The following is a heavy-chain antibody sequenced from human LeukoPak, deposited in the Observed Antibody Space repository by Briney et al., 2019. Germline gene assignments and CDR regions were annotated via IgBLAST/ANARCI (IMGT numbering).Heavy chain of an antibody. V-gene: IGHV4-59*01. D-gene: IGHD4-17*01. CDR2: MYYSGST. J-gene: IGHJ4*02. CDR1: GGSISTYY. CDR3: ARTPATTWTNHFDY. Sequence: SETLSLTCTVSGGSISTYYWNWIRQSPGKGLEWIGYMYYSGSTNYNPSLKSRVTISVDTSKNESSLKLGSVTAADTAVYYCARTPATTWTNHFDYWGQGTLVTVSS.